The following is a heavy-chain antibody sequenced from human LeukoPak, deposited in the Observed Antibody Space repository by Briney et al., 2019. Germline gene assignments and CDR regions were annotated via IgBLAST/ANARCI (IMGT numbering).Heavy chain of an antibody. CDR1: GGSISSYY. CDR2: IYYSGST. CDR3: ARRSYAHYDSGGYYSPYYFDY. Sequence: SETLSLTCTVSGGSISSYYWSWIRQPPGKGLEWIGYIYYSGSTNYNPSLKSRVTISVDTSKNQFSLKLSSVTAADTAVYYCARRSYAHYDSGGYYSPYYFDYWGQGTLVTVSS. V-gene: IGHV4-59*01. J-gene: IGHJ4*02. D-gene: IGHD3-22*01.